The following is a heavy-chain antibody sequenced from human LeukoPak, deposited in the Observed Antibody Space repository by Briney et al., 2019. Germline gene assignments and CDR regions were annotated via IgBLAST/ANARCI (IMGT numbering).Heavy chain of an antibody. J-gene: IGHJ6*03. CDR2: ISSSGSTI. CDR1: GFTFSSYE. V-gene: IGHV3-48*03. Sequence: GGSLRLSCAASGFTFSSYEMNWVRQAPGKGLEWVSYISSSGSTIYYADSVKGRFTISRDNAKNSLYLQMNSLRAEDTAVYYCARYGMAHYYYYMDVWGKGTTVTISS. D-gene: IGHD5-24*01. CDR3: ARYGMAHYYYYMDV.